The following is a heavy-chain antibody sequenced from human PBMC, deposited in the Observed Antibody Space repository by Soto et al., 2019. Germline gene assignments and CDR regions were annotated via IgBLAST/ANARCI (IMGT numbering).Heavy chain of an antibody. CDR3: ARVTEFGSGSYFLSSVFVC. CDR2: MNPNSGNT. V-gene: IGHV1-8*01. CDR1: GYTFTSYD. D-gene: IGHD3-10*01. Sequence: ASVKVSCKASGYTFTSYDINWVRQATGQGLEWMGWMNPNSGNTGYAQKFQGRVTMTRNTSISTAYMELSSLRSEDTAVYYCARVTEFGSGSYFLSSVFVCWGQGSLVTGSS. J-gene: IGHJ4*02.